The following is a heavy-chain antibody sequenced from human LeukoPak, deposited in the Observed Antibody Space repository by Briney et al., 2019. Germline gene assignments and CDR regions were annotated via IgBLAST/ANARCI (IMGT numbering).Heavy chain of an antibody. CDR1: GYTFTGYY. J-gene: IGHJ4*02. CDR2: INPNSGGT. CDR3: ARDSSYGEGVFDY. D-gene: IGHD4-17*01. Sequence: ASVKVSCKTSGYTFTGYYMHWVRQAPGQGLEWMGWINPNSGGTNYAQKFQGRVTMTRDTSTSTVYMELSSLRSEDTAVYYCARDSSYGEGVFDYWGQGTLVTVSS. V-gene: IGHV1-2*02.